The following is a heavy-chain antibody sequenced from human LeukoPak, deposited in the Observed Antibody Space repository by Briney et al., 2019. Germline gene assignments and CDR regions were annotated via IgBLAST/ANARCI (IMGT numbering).Heavy chain of an antibody. J-gene: IGHJ6*02. D-gene: IGHD3-3*01. CDR1: GGSFSGYY. Sequence: SETLSLTCAVYGGSFSGYYWSWIRQPLGKGLEWIGEINHSGSTNYNPSLKSRVTISVDTSKNQFSLKLRSVTAADTAVYYCARGGPLMRDFWGGYYSVAYYGMDVWGQGTTVTVSS. V-gene: IGHV4-34*01. CDR3: ARGGPLMRDFWGGYYSVAYYGMDV. CDR2: INHSGST.